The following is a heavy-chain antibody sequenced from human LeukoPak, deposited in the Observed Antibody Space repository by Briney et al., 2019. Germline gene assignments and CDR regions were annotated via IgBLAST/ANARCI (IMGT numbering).Heavy chain of an antibody. V-gene: IGHV5-51*01. CDR3: GRHENDYGDPFDY. CDR1: CSIFTSYW. D-gene: IGHD4-17*01. J-gene: IGHJ4*02. CDR2: IYPSDSDT. Sequence: LKISCECSCSIFTSYWIGWVRQLPQKRLEWMEIIYPSDSDTRYSPSFQGQVTISADKSISTAYLQWSSLKASDTAMYYCGRHENDYGDPFDYWGQGTLVTVSS.